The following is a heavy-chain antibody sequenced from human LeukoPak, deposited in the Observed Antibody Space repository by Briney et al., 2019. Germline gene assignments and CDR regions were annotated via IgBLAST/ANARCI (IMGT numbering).Heavy chain of an antibody. CDR1: GYSLTSYY. V-gene: IGHV1-46*01. Sequence: GASVKVSSKAGGYSLTSYYMHCGPPAPGQGLEWMGIINPSGGSTSYAQKFQGRVTMTRDTSTSTVYMELSSLRSEDTAVYYCARDFNDWGQGTLVTVSS. CDR2: INPSGGST. J-gene: IGHJ4*02. CDR3: ARDFND.